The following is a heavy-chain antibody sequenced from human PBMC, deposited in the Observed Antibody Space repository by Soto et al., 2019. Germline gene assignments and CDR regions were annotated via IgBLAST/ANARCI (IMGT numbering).Heavy chain of an antibody. Sequence: SDTLSLTCTVYGGSISNYYSSWIRQPAGKGLEWIGRIYTSGRTDYNPSLKSRVTISIDTSKNQFSLKVTSMTAADTAVYYCARERREEIHDGYDIDYWGQGTLVTVSS. V-gene: IGHV4-4*07. J-gene: IGHJ4*02. D-gene: IGHD5-12*01. CDR1: GGSISNYY. CDR3: ARERREEIHDGYDIDY. CDR2: IYTSGRT.